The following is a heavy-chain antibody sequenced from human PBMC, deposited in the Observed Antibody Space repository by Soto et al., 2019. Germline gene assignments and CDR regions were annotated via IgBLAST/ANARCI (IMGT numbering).Heavy chain of an antibody. Sequence: ASACVSSQSPWYTFTVYAIYFVRQAPGPGPEWMGWINPDNGDTAYAQIFQGRVTMTRDTSISTAYMELSRLRSDDTAVYYCARGGSFLLSPFDPWGQGTRVSVS. CDR2: INPDNGDT. D-gene: IGHD3-3*01. V-gene: IGHV1-2*02. CDR1: WYTFTVYA. J-gene: IGHJ5*02. CDR3: ARGGSFLLSPFDP.